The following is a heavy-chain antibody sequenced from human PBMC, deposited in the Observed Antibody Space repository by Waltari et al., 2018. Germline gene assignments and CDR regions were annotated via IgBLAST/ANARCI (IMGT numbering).Heavy chain of an antibody. Sequence: QVQLVESGGGVVQPGGSLRLSCAASGFTFSSYCMHWVRQAPGKGLGWVAFIRYDGSNKYYADSVKGRFTISRDNSKNTLYLQMNSLRAEDTAVYYCARNGMDVWGKGTTVTISS. CDR3: ARNGMDV. V-gene: IGHV3-30*02. CDR1: GFTFSSYC. J-gene: IGHJ6*04. CDR2: IRYDGSNK.